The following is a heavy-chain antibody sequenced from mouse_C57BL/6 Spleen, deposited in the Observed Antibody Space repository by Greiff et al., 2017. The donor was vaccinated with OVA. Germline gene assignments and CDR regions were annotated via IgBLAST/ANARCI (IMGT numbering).Heavy chain of an antibody. Sequence: VQLQQSGAELARPGASVKLSCKASGYTFTSYGISWVKQRTGQGLEWIGEIYPRSGNTYYNEKFKGKATLTADKSSSTAYMELRSLTSEDSAVESCARYYGSSYDYFDDWGKGTTLTVSS. J-gene: IGHJ2*01. D-gene: IGHD1-1*01. CDR3: ARYYGSSYDYFDD. CDR2: IYPRSGNT. CDR1: GYTFTSYG. V-gene: IGHV1-81*01.